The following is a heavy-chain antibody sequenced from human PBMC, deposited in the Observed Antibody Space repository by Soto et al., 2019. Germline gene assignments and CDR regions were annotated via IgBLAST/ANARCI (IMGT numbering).Heavy chain of an antibody. Sequence: PSETLSLTCTVSGGSISSGGYYWSWIRQHPGKGLEWIGYIYYSGSTYYNPSLKSRVTISVDTSKNQFSLKLSSVTAADTAVYYCPRAPKRPFLEWLPPSYCGRRTLGTVSS. V-gene: IGHV4-31*03. J-gene: IGHJ4*02. CDR1: GGSISSGGYY. CDR2: IYYSGST. D-gene: IGHD3-3*02. CDR3: PRAPKRPFLEWLPPSY.